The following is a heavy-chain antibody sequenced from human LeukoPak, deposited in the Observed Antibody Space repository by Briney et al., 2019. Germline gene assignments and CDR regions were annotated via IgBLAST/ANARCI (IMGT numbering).Heavy chain of an antibody. CDR3: ARGTHNFDY. CDR2: IYMSGST. CDR1: GGSISSYY. V-gene: IGHV4-4*07. D-gene: IGHD1-7*01. J-gene: IGHJ4*02. Sequence: YPSETLSLTCSVSGGSISSYYWTWIRQPAGEGLEWIGRIYMSGSTEYNPSLKSRVSMSLDTSKNQFSLKLSSVTAADTAVYYCARGTHNFDYWGQGTLVTVSS.